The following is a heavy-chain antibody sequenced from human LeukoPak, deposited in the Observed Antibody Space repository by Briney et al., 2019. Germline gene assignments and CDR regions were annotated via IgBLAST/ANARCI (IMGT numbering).Heavy chain of an antibody. V-gene: IGHV3-23*01. Sequence: PGGSLRLSCAASGLPFSNAWMSWVRQAPGKGLEWVSAISGRGVSTSYADSVRGRFTISRDNSKNTLYLQMNSLRAEDTAVYYCAKAASGNWNDVSDYWGQGTLVTVSS. D-gene: IGHD1-20*01. CDR1: GLPFSNAW. CDR3: AKAASGNWNDVSDY. CDR2: ISGRGVST. J-gene: IGHJ4*02.